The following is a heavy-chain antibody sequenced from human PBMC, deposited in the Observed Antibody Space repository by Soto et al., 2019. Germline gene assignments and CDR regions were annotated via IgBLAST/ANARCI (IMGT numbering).Heavy chain of an antibody. J-gene: IGHJ4*02. CDR2: ISYDGSNK. Sequence: QVQLVESGGGVVQPGRSLRLSCAASGFTFSSYAMHWVRQAPGKGLEWVAVISYDGSNKYYADSVKGRFTISRDNSKNTMYLQLNSLRVEDTAVYYCARVGYDFCCDYWGQGTLVTVSS. CDR3: ARVGYDFCCDY. V-gene: IGHV3-30-3*01. CDR1: GFTFSSYA. D-gene: IGHD3-3*01.